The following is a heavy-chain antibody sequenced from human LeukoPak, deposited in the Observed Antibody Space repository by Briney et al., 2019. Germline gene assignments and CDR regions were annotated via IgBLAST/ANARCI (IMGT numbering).Heavy chain of an antibody. V-gene: IGHV1-8*01. Sequence: ASVKVSCKASGYTFTSYDINWVRQATGQGLEWMGWMNPNSANTGYAQKFQGRVTMTRNTSISTVYMELSSLRSEDTAVYYCARGLGSAVGATYWGQGTLVTVSS. CDR1: GYTFTSYD. CDR3: ARGLGSAVGATY. D-gene: IGHD1-26*01. CDR2: MNPNSANT. J-gene: IGHJ4*02.